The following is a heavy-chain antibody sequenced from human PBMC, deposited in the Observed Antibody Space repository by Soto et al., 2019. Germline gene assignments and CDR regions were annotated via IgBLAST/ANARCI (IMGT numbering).Heavy chain of an antibody. J-gene: IGHJ6*02. CDR3: ASANCGGDCYSPSWYCYGMDV. Sequence: QVQLQQWGAGLLKPSETLSLTCAVYGGSFSGYYWRWIRQPPGKGLEWSGEINHGGSTNYNRSLNXXHTRSVYTSKXXIXLXXSSVTAADTAVYYSASANCGGDCYSPSWYCYGMDVWGQGTTVTVSS. V-gene: IGHV4-34*01. CDR1: GGSFSGYY. D-gene: IGHD2-21*02. CDR2: INHGGST.